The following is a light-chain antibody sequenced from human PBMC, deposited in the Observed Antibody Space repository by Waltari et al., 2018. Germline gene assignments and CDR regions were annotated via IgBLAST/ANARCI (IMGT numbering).Light chain of an antibody. CDR3: QQYDSYPFT. CDR2: KAS. CDR1: QTISSW. J-gene: IGKJ3*01. V-gene: IGKV1-5*03. Sequence: DIQTTQSPSTLSASVGDRVTITCRASQTISSWLAWYQQTPGKPPKLLIYKASSLESGVPSTFSGSGSGTEFTLTISSLQPDDFATYYCQQYDSYPFTFGPGTRVDIK.